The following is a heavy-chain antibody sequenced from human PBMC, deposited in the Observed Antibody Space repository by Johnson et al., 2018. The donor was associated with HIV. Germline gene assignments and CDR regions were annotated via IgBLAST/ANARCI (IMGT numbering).Heavy chain of an antibody. V-gene: IGHV3-7*02. J-gene: IGHJ3*02. CDR1: GFSFDSFW. Sequence: VQLVESGGGLVQPGGSLRLSCSASGFSFDSFWMTWVRQAPGKGLEWVAHINQDGSETYYVDSVKGRFTISRDNAKNSLHLQMNSLRAEDTAVYYCAKVVTSSSSWQDDAFDIWGQGTVVTVSS. CDR2: INQDGSET. D-gene: IGHD6-13*01. CDR3: AKVVTSSSSWQDDAFDI.